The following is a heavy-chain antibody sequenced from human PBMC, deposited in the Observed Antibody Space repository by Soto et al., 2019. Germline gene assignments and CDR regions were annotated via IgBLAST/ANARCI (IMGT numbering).Heavy chain of an antibody. D-gene: IGHD1-26*01. J-gene: IGHJ4*02. V-gene: IGHV3-23*05. CDR3: ANDRLSHSGWDIHX. Sequence: GALRLTWAASGFTFSSFSMGWVRQAPGRGLELVSSIYTRGSATFYADSVKGRLVISRYNSKNTVYLQMNSLRSDDTAVYYCANDRLSHSGWDIHXWGQATMVTVSX. CDR2: IYTRGSAT. CDR1: GFTFSSFS.